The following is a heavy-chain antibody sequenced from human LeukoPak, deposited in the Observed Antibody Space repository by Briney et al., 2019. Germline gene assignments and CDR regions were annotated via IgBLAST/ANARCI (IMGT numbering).Heavy chain of an antibody. CDR1: GYTFSSFY. CDR3: ARAGPPPVYYYYYYMDV. V-gene: IGHV1-18*04. Sequence: ASVKVSCKASGYTFSSFYIHWVRQAPGQGLEWMGWISAYNGNTNYAQKLQGRVTMTTDTSTSTAYMELRSLRSDDTAVYYCARAGPPPVYYYYYYMDVWGKGTTVTISS. J-gene: IGHJ6*03. CDR2: ISAYNGNT.